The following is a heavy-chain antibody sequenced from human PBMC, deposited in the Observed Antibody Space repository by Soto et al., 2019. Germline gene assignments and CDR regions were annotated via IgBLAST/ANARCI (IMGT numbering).Heavy chain of an antibody. Sequence: EVQLVESGGGLVQPGGSLRLSCAASGFTFSDHYMDWVRQAPGKGLEWVGRTRNKANSYTTEYAASVKGRFTISRDDSNNSLYLQMNSLKTEDTAVYYCATSLGYCGQGTLVTVSS. CDR2: TRNKANSYTT. CDR3: ATSLGY. D-gene: IGHD7-27*01. V-gene: IGHV3-72*01. CDR1: GFTFSDHY. J-gene: IGHJ4*02.